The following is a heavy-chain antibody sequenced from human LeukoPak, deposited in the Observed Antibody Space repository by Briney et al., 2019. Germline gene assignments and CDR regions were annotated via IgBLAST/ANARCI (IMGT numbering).Heavy chain of an antibody. CDR2: ISSSSSYI. CDR3: ARDTFSGYENDAFDI. D-gene: IGHD5-12*01. CDR1: GFTFSSYS. Sequence: GGSLRLSCAASGFTFSSYSMNWVRQAPGKGLEWVSSISSSSSYIYYADSVKGRFTISRDNAKNSLYLQMNSLRAEDTAVYYCARDTFSGYENDAFDIWRQGTMVTVSS. V-gene: IGHV3-21*01. J-gene: IGHJ3*02.